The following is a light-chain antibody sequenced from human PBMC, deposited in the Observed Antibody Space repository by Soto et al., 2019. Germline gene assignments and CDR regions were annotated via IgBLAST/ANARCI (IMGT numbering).Light chain of an antibody. CDR2: DTS. Sequence: EIVLMQSPGTLSLSPGEGATLSCRASQSVNSNYLAWYQQKPGQAPTALIFDTSRRATGVPDRFSGSGSGTDFTLTISRLEPEDFAGYYCQQYGSSQFTFGPGTKVNIK. CDR1: QSVNSNY. CDR3: QQYGSSQFT. J-gene: IGKJ3*01. V-gene: IGKV3-20*01.